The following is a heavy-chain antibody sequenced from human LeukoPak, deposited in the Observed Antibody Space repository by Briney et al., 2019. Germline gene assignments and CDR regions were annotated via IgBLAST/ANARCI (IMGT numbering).Heavy chain of an antibody. CDR1: GFSFSTYG. V-gene: IGHV3-30*02. CDR2: MQYDGSVE. Sequence: PGGSLRLPCVASGFSFSTYGTHWVRQAPGKGLEWVTFMQYDGSVEFYADSVKGRFTISRDNAKNSLYLQMNSLRAEDTAVYYCARRGLWSGYYPYFDYWGQGTLVTVSS. CDR3: ARRGLWSGYYPYFDY. J-gene: IGHJ4*02. D-gene: IGHD3-3*01.